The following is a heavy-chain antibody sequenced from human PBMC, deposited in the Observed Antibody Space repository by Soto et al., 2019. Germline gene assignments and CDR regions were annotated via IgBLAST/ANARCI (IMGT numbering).Heavy chain of an antibody. Sequence: ASVKVSCKASGYTFTSYDINWVRQATGQGLEWMGWMNPNSGNTGYAQKFQGRVTMTRNTSISTACMELSSLRSEDTAVYYCARGLGTDGHQLLFPKIYYYMDVWGKGTTVTVSS. CDR3: ARGLGTDGHQLLFPKIYYYMDV. CDR1: GYTFTSYD. J-gene: IGHJ6*03. D-gene: IGHD2-2*01. V-gene: IGHV1-8*01. CDR2: MNPNSGNT.